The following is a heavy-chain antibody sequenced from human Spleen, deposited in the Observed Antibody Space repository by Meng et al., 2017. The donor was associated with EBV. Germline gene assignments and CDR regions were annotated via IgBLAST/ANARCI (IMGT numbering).Heavy chain of an antibody. V-gene: IGHV4-4*02. Sequence: QVQVAGSGRGLAKPSGTLSLPCGVSGGSISSRKLWSCVRQPPGKGLEWIWEIHHSGSTNFNPSLKSRVTISVDKSKNQFSLKLSSVTAADTAVYYCATTYGDDSHYFDYWGQGTLVTVSS. J-gene: IGHJ4*02. D-gene: IGHD4-17*01. CDR2: IHHSGST. CDR3: ATTYGDDSHYFDY. CDR1: GGSISSRKL.